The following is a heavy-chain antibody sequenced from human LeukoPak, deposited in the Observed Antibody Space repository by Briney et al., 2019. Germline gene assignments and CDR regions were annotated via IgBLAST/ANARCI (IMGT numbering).Heavy chain of an antibody. CDR2: ISYDGSNK. CDR3: ARDPRNRYCSSTSCAFGDY. J-gene: IGHJ4*02. Sequence: PGGSLRLSCAASGFTFSSYAMHWVRQAPGKGLEWVAVISYDGSNKYYADSVKGRFTISRDNSKNTLYLQMNSLRAEDTAVYYCARDPRNRYCSSTSCAFGDYWGQGTLVTVSS. CDR1: GFTFSSYA. V-gene: IGHV3-30-3*01. D-gene: IGHD2-2*01.